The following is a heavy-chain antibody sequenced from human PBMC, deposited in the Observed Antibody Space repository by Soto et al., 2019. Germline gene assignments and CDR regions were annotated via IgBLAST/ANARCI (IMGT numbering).Heavy chain of an antibody. CDR1: GGTFSSYA. CDR3: ARLGVVVAGRLFFNMGA. V-gene: IGHV1-69*12. J-gene: IGHJ6*02. D-gene: IGHD6-19*01. CDR2: IIPIFSTT. Sequence: QVQLVQSGAEVKKPGSSVKVSCKASGGTFSSYAISWVRQAAGQGLEWMGGIIPIFSTTNYAQKFQGRVTIRAAEPTSTACVELSSPRSEDTAVYYCARLGVVVAGRLFFNMGAWGQGTTVTVSS.